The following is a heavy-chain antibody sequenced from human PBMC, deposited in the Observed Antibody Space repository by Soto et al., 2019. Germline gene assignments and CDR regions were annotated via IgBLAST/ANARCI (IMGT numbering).Heavy chain of an antibody. CDR1: GFTLSDHS. J-gene: IGHJ5*02. V-gene: IGHV3-15*01. D-gene: IGHD3-22*01. CDR2: IKSKTDGGTT. Sequence: GGSLRLSCAASGFTLSDHSMTWVRQAPGKGLEWVGRIKSKTDGGTTDYTAPEKSRFTISRDDSKNTLYLKMNSLKTEDTAVYYCTIPRGPMIRPWGQGTLVTVSS. CDR3: TIPRGPMIRP.